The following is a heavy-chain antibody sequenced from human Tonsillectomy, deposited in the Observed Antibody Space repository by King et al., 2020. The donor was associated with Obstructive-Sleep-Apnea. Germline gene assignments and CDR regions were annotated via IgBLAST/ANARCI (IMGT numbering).Heavy chain of an antibody. J-gene: IGHJ4*02. CDR3: ARDEGYSYGYGYPLFDY. CDR2: IKQDGSEK. CDR1: GFTFSSYW. Sequence: QLVQSGGGLVQPGGSLRLSCAASGFTFSSYWMTWVRQAPGKGLEWVANIKQDGSEKYYVDSVKGRFTISRDNAKNSLYLQMNSLRAEDTAVYYCARDEGYSYGYGYPLFDYWGQGTLVTVSS. D-gene: IGHD5-18*01. V-gene: IGHV3-7*01.